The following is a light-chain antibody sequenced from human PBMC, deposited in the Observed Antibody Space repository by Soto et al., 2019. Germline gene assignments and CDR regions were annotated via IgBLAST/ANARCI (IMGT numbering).Light chain of an antibody. CDR2: KAS. J-gene: IGKJ2*03. Sequence: DIQMTQSPATLSASVGDTVNITCRASQSISTWLAWYQQKPGKAPTLLIYKASTLHSGVPSRFSGSGSGADFTLTISSLQPDEFGTFYCQQYTSYYSFGKGTKLEIK. CDR3: QQYTSYYS. V-gene: IGKV1-5*03. CDR1: QSISTW.